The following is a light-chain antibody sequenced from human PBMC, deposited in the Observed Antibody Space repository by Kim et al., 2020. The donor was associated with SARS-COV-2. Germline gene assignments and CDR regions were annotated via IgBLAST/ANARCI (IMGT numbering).Light chain of an antibody. CDR2: DVT. V-gene: IGLV2-11*01. Sequence: QSVTISCSGTSSDVGVYNYVSWYQQHPDKAPKLIICDVTKRPSGVPDRFSGSKSGNTASLTISGLQAEDEADYYCCSYAGSYTYVFGTGTKVTVL. J-gene: IGLJ1*01. CDR1: SSDVGVYNY. CDR3: CSYAGSYTYV.